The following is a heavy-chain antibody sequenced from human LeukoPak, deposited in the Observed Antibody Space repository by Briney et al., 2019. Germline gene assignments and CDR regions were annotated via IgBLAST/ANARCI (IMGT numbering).Heavy chain of an antibody. CDR1: GFTFSSYW. V-gene: IGHV3-7*01. J-gene: IGHJ4*02. D-gene: IGHD3-10*01. CDR3: ARAIRGSAVDTGDR. CDR2: IKNDGSEE. Sequence: GGSLRLSCAASGFTFSSYWMRWVRQAPGKGLEGVANIKNDGSEEYYVDSVRGRFTISRDNAKNSLFLQMNSLTVEDTAVYYCARAIRGSAVDTGDRWGQGTLVTVSS.